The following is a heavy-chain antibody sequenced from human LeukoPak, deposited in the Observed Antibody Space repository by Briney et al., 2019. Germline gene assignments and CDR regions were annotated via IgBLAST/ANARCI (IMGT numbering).Heavy chain of an antibody. CDR1: GFTFSSYA. CDR2: ISGSGGST. D-gene: IGHD6-13*01. CDR3: AKGTQLVPNYFDY. J-gene: IGHJ4*02. V-gene: IGHV3-23*01. Sequence: PGGSLRLSCATSGFTFSSYAMSWVRQAPGKGLEWVSAISGSGGSTYYADSVKGRFTISRDNSKNTLYLQMNSLRAEDTAVYYCAKGTQLVPNYFDYWGQGTLVTVSS.